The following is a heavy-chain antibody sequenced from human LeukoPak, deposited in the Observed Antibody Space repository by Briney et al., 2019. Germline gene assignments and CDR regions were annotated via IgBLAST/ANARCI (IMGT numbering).Heavy chain of an antibody. CDR3: AREGSGYPY. CDR2: INPNSGGT. Sequence: APVKVSCKASGYTFTSYGISWVRQAPGEGLEWMGWINPNSGGTNYAQKFQGRVTMTRDTSISTAYMEVSRLTSDDTAVFYCAREGSGYPYWGQGTLVTVSS. D-gene: IGHD5-12*01. J-gene: IGHJ4*02. V-gene: IGHV1-2*02. CDR1: GYTFTSYG.